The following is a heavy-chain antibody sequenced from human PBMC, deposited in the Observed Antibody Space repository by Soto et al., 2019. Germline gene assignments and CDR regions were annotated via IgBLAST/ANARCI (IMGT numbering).Heavy chain of an antibody. CDR3: ARSYYGLGGYLDY. Sequence: ASVKVSCKASGYTFTNYALHWVRQAPGQRLEWMGWINGGNGDTKYSPDFQGRVTITRDTSASTAYMELSGLRSEDTAIYYCARSYYGLGGYLDYWGQGNLVTVSS. J-gene: IGHJ4*02. CDR1: GYTFTNYA. V-gene: IGHV1-3*01. CDR2: INGGNGDT. D-gene: IGHD3-10*01.